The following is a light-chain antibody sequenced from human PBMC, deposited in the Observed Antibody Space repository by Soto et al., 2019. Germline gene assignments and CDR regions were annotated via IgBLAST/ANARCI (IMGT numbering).Light chain of an antibody. CDR3: QQANSFPLT. CDR2: ATS. J-gene: IGKJ4*01. CDR1: QDISSW. V-gene: IGKV1-12*01. Sequence: DLQMTQSPSSVSASVGDTVTITCRASQDISSWLVWYQQKPGKAPKLLIHATSGLQSGVPSRFSGSGSGTDFTLTISNLQSEDFATYYCQQANSFPLTFGGGTKVDIK.